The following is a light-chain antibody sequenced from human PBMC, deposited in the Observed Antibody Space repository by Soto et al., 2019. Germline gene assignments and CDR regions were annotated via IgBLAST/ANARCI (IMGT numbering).Light chain of an antibody. J-gene: IGLJ1*01. Sequence: QSALTQPASVSGSPGQSITISCSGTSSDIGTYGHVAWFQQFPGKTPKLVIYSVSDRPSGVSYRFSGSKSGNTASLTISGLQADDEADYYCISYTVSRSYVFGTGTKVTVL. CDR3: ISYTVSRSYV. CDR2: SVS. CDR1: SSDIGTYGH. V-gene: IGLV2-14*01.